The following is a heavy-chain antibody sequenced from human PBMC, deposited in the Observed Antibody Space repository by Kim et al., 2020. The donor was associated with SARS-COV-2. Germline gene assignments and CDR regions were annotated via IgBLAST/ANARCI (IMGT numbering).Heavy chain of an antibody. D-gene: IGHD5-18*01. CDR2: IKQDGSEK. Sequence: GGSLRLSCAASGFTFSSYWMSWVRQAPGKGLEWVANIKQDGSEKYYVDSVKGRFTISRDNAKNSLYLQMNSLRAEDTAVYYCAREYSYGYLQRVRDALIHYFDYWGQGTLVTVSS. CDR3: AREYSYGYLQRVRDALIHYFDY. J-gene: IGHJ4*02. V-gene: IGHV3-7*03. CDR1: GFTFSSYW.